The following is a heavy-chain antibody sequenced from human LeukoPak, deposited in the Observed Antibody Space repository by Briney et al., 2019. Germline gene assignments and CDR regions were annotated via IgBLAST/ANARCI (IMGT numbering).Heavy chain of an antibody. J-gene: IGHJ4*02. Sequence: GASLKISCKGSGSSFTSYWIGWVRPMPGKGLEWMGIIYPGDSDTRYSPSFQGQVTISADKSISTAYLQWSSLKASDTAMYYCARLASGWYYGSGSYLGYWGQGTLVTVSS. D-gene: IGHD3-10*01. V-gene: IGHV5-51*03. CDR3: ARLASGWYYGSGSYLGY. CDR2: IYPGDSDT. CDR1: GSSFTSYW.